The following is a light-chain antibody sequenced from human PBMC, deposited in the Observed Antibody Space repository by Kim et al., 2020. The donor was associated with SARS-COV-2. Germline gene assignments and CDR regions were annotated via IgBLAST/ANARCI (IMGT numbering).Light chain of an antibody. J-gene: IGKJ2*03. CDR2: GGS. V-gene: IGKV3D-15*01. CDR1: QSVRRN. CDR3: QQYNNWPPYS. Sequence: VSPGERATFSCRASQSVRRNVAWYQQKPGRAPRLLIYGGSTRATGIPAKFSGSGWGAEFTLTISSLQSDDSAVYYCQQYNNWPPYSFGQGTKLEI.